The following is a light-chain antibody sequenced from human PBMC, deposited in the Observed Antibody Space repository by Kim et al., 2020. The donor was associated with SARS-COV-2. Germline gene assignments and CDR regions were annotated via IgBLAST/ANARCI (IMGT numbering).Light chain of an antibody. Sequence: SYELTQPPSVSVSPGQTASIPCSGDKLGDTSAYWYQQRPGQSPVVVIYQDNERPSGIPERFSGPNSGTTAPLTISGTQAMDEADSSCQAWDRSTVVFGGG. CDR3: QAWDRSTVV. V-gene: IGLV3-1*01. CDR2: QDN. J-gene: IGLJ2*01. CDR1: KLGDTS.